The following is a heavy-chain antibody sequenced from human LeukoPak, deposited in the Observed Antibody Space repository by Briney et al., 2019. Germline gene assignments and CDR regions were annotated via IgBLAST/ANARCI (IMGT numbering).Heavy chain of an antibody. CDR2: INHSGST. J-gene: IGHJ5*02. CDR1: GGSCSAHY. Sequence: PSETLTLTCGVYGGSCSAHYWTWIRQPPGKGLEWIGEINHSGSTNYKPSLKSRVTISVDTSSNRFSLKLSSVTAADTAVYYCARRNYDFWSGYYAVWFDPWGQGTLVTVSS. D-gene: IGHD3-3*01. V-gene: IGHV4-34*01. CDR3: ARRNYDFWSGYYAVWFDP.